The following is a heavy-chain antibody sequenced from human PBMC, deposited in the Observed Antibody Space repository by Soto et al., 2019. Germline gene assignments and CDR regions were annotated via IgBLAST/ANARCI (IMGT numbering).Heavy chain of an antibody. V-gene: IGHV3-21*01. CDR2: ISSSSSYI. D-gene: IGHD3-16*01. CDR3: ARDWGGEGTFDY. Sequence: EVQLVESGGGLVRPGGSLRLSCAASGFTLSSYSMNWVRQAPGKGLEWVSSISSSSSYIYYADSVKGRFTVSRDNAQNLLYLQMNSLRAEDTAVYYCARDWGGEGTFDYWGQGTLVTVSS. CDR1: GFTLSSYS. J-gene: IGHJ4*02.